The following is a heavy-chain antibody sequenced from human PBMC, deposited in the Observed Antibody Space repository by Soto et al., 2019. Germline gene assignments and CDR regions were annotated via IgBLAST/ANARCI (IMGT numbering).Heavy chain of an antibody. Sequence: SETLSLTCTVSGGSISSSSYYWGWIRQPPGKGLEWIGSIYYSGSTYYNPSLKSRVTISVDTSKNQFSLKLSSVTAADTAVYYCVGRERDFDYWGQGTLVTVSS. CDR1: GGSISSSSYY. V-gene: IGHV4-39*01. CDR2: IYYSGST. CDR3: VGRERDFDY. D-gene: IGHD1-1*01. J-gene: IGHJ4*02.